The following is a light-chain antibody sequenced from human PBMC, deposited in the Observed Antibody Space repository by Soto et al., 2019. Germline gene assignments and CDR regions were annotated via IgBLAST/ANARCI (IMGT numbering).Light chain of an antibody. Sequence: EIVLTQSPGTLSLSPGERVTLSCRASQSISSFHLAWYQQTPGQAPRLLIYDASSRAAGIPDRLSGGGSGTDFALTISRLEPEDFGVDYCQQYGGSPRTFGQGTKVEIK. CDR2: DAS. CDR3: QQYGGSPRT. V-gene: IGKV3-20*01. CDR1: QSISSFH. J-gene: IGKJ1*01.